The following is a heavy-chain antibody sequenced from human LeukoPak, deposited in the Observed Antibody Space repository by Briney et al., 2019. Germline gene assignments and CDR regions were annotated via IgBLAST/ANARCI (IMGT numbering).Heavy chain of an antibody. CDR3: ARDYCSSTSCSPGPYYYYGMDV. V-gene: IGHV3-30-3*01. CDR1: GFTFSSYA. J-gene: IGHJ6*02. CDR2: ISYDGSNK. D-gene: IGHD2-2*01. Sequence: GRSLRLSCAASGFTFSSYAMHWVRQAPGKGLEWVAVISYDGSNKYYADSVKGRFTISRDNSKNTLYLQMNSLRAGDTAVYYCARDYCSSTSCSPGPYYYYGMDVWGQGTTVTVSS.